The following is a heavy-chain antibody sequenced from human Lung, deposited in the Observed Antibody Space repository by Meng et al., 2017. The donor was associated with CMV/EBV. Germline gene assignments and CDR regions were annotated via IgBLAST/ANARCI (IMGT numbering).Heavy chain of an antibody. J-gene: IGHJ4*02. Sequence: LRLSCAASGFTFSSYSMNWVRQAPGKGLEWVSSISSSSSYIYYADSVKGRFTISRDNAKNSLYLQMNSLRAEDTAVYYCARDHRTSIAAAGTVDYWGQGTLVTGSS. D-gene: IGHD6-13*01. CDR1: GFTFSSYS. V-gene: IGHV3-21*01. CDR3: ARDHRTSIAAAGTVDY. CDR2: ISSSSSYI.